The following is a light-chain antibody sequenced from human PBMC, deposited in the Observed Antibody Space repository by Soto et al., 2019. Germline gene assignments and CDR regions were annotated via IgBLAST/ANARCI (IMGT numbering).Light chain of an antibody. J-gene: IGKJ2*01. CDR1: QSTRNN. CDR2: AAS. CDR3: QQGDSAPFT. V-gene: IGKV1-39*01. Sequence: DIQMTQSPFSLSASVGDRVTITCRASQSTRNNLNWYQQKPGKAPNLLIYAASSLPSGVPSRFSGSGSGTDFTLTISSLQPEDFATYYCQQGDSAPFTFGQGTKVDI.